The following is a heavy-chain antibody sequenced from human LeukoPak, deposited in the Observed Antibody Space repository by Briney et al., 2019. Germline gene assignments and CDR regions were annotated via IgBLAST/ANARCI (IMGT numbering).Heavy chain of an antibody. CDR1: GFTFSSYS. Sequence: GGSLRLSCTASGFTFSSYSMSWVRQAPGKGLEWVSAISGSAYSTYYADSVKGHFTISRDNSKNTLYPQMNSLRAEDTAVYYCAKETVAAPPIDYGGQGTLVTVSS. CDR2: ISGSAYST. V-gene: IGHV3-23*01. D-gene: IGHD6-19*01. J-gene: IGHJ4*02. CDR3: AKETVAAPPIDY.